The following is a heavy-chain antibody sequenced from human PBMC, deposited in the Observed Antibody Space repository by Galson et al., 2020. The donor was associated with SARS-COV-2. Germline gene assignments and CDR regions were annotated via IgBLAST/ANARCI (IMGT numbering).Heavy chain of an antibody. CDR2: FHSDGST. V-gene: IGHV4-4*08. Sequence: SETLSLTCSISGGSISNYYWAWIRQTPGKGLEWIGFFHSDGSTNYNPSLKSRVTISVDTSKNRFSLKLSSLTAEDTAVYFCARYTTSSVSFDYWGQGTLVTVSS. CDR1: GGSISNYY. J-gene: IGHJ4*02. D-gene: IGHD6-6*01. CDR3: ARYTTSSVSFDY.